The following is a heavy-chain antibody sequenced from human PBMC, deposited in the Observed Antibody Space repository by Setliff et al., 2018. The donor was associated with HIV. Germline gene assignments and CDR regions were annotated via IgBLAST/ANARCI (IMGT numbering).Heavy chain of an antibody. J-gene: IGHJ6*03. CDR3: ARGGAYEGYYYYMDV. D-gene: IGHD5-12*01. CDR2: IYYSGTT. Sequence: SETLSLTCAVSGYSISSGHYWGWIRQPPGKGLEWIGSIYYSGTTYDNPSLKSRVTISVDTSKNQFSLKLSSVTAADTAVYYCARGGAYEGYYYYMDVWGKGTTVTVSS. CDR1: GYSISSGHY. V-gene: IGHV4-38-2*01.